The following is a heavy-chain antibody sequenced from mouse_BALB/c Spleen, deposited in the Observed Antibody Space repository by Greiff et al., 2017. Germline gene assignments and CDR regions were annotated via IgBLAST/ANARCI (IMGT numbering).Heavy chain of an antibody. CDR2: ISSGGST. Sequence: EVKVVESGGGLVKPGGSLKLSCAASGFTFSSYAMSWVRQTPEKRLEWVASISSGGSTYYPDSVKGRFTISRDNARNILYLQMSSLRSEDTAMYYCARVEEIYYRYDGYYAMDYWGQGTSVTVSS. CDR3: ARVEEIYYRYDGYYAMDY. J-gene: IGHJ4*01. CDR1: GFTFSSYA. V-gene: IGHV5-6-5*01. D-gene: IGHD2-14*01.